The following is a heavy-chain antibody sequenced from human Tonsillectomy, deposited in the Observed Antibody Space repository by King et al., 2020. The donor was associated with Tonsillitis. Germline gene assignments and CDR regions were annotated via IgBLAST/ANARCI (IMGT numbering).Heavy chain of an antibody. Sequence: QLQESGPGLVKPSETLSLICSVSGGAISSYYWMWIRQAPGHGLEWIGQIPNNGITNYIPSFQSRVTISTDTSKNQISLKISSVSAADTAVYYCVRSHGGYWGQGILVIVSS. CDR1: GGAISSYY. D-gene: IGHD3-10*01. CDR3: VRSHGGY. J-gene: IGHJ4*02. V-gene: IGHV4-59*01. CDR2: IPNNGIT.